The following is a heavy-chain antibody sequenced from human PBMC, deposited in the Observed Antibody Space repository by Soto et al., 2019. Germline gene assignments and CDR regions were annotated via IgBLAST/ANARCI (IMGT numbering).Heavy chain of an antibody. V-gene: IGHV1-3*01. Sequence: ASVKVSCKASGYMFTKSAMHWVLQAPGQRLEWMGWISGDSGNTKYSPKLQDRVTITRDTSASTAYMELSSLRSEDTALYYCARDGVADGNINCEYWGQGTLVTLAS. J-gene: IGHJ4*01. CDR3: ARDGVADGNINCEY. CDR1: GYMFTKSA. CDR2: ISGDSGNT.